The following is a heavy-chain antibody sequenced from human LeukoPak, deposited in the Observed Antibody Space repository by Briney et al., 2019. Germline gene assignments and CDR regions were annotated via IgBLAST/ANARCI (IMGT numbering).Heavy chain of an antibody. CDR1: GFTFSSYA. CDR2: ISGSGGST. V-gene: IGHV3-23*01. J-gene: IGHJ4*02. D-gene: IGHD6-19*01. CDR3: AKAIAVAGTYDY. Sequence: GGSLRLSCAASGFTFSSYAMSWVRQAPGKGLEWVSAISGSGGSTYYADSVKDRFTISRDNSKNTLYLQMNSLRAEDTAVYYCAKAIAVAGTYDYWGQGTLVTVSS.